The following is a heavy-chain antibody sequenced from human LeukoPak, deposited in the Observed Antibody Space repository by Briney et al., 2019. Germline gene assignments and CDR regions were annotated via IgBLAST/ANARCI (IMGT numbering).Heavy chain of an antibody. D-gene: IGHD4-17*01. V-gene: IGHV3-74*01. Sequence: PGGYLRLSCAASGFTFSSYWMHWVRQAPGQGLVWVSRINSDGSSTSYADSVKGRFTIFRDNVKNTLYLQMNTLRPEDTAVYYCARVYPPDYGGYGLASYYYYGMDVWGQGTTVTVSS. CDR3: ARVYPPDYGGYGLASYYYYGMDV. J-gene: IGHJ6*02. CDR2: INSDGSST. CDR1: GFTFSSYW.